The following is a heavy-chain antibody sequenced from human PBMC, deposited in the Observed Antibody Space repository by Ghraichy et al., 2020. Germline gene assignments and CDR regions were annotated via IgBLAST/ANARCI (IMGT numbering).Heavy chain of an antibody. CDR2: ISGSGGGT. CDR1: GFTFSSYA. J-gene: IGHJ4*01. Sequence: LSLTCAASGFTFSSYAMSWVRQAPGKGLEWVSVISGSGGGTYYADSVKGRFTISRDNSKNTLYLQMNSLTAEDTAVYYCAKGTLIVVVIGFDYWGHGTLVTVSS. V-gene: IGHV3-23*01. CDR3: AKGTLIVVVIGFDY. D-gene: IGHD3-22*01.